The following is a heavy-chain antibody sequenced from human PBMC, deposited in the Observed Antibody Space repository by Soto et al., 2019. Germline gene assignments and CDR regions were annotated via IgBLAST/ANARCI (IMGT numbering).Heavy chain of an antibody. CDR2: ISVTGENS. CDR3: AKQHGAWPSNWLDA. J-gene: IGHJ5*02. Sequence: GSLRLSCTASQFTFNVYAMSWVRQAPGKGLEWVSSISVTGENSLYADSVRGRFTMSRDNSKDILYLQMNSLRVDDTAMYYCAKQHGAWPSNWLDAWGQGALVTVSS. CDR1: QFTFNVYA. V-gene: IGHV3-23*01.